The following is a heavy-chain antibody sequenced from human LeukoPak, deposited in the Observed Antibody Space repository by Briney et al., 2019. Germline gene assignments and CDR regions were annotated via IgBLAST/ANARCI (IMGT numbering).Heavy chain of an antibody. Sequence: PSETLSLTCAVYGGSFSGYYWSWIRQPPGKGLECIGEINHSGSTNYNPSLKSRVTISVDTSKNQFSLKLSSVTAADTAVYYCARGGYYDSSGYPLDYWGQGTLVTVSS. CDR1: GGSFSGYY. V-gene: IGHV4-34*01. CDR3: ARGGYYDSSGYPLDY. CDR2: INHSGST. J-gene: IGHJ4*02. D-gene: IGHD3-22*01.